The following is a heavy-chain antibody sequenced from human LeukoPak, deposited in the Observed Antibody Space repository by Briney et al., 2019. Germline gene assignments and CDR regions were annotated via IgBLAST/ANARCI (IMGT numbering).Heavy chain of an antibody. Sequence: SQTLSLTCTVSGGSISSGGYYWSWICQHPGKGLEWIGYIYYSGSTYYNPSLKSRVTISVDTSKNQFSLKLSSVTAADTAVYYCARGGFYDSSGYFGHDAFDIWGQGTMVTVSS. CDR1: GGSISSGGYY. CDR2: IYYSGST. D-gene: IGHD3-22*01. J-gene: IGHJ3*02. CDR3: ARGGFYDSSGYFGHDAFDI. V-gene: IGHV4-31*03.